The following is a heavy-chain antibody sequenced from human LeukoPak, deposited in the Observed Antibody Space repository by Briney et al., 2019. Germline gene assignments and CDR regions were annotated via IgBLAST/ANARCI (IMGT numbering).Heavy chain of an antibody. D-gene: IGHD3-22*01. CDR1: GFTFSSYS. CDR2: ISSSSSYI. J-gene: IGHJ4*02. Sequence: GGSLRLSCAASGFTFSSYSMNWVRQAPGKGLEWVSSISSSSSYIYYADSLKGRFTISRDNAKNSLYLQMNSLRAEDTALYYCAKDSSGYYYELDYWGQGTLVTVSS. CDR3: AKDSSGYYYELDY. V-gene: IGHV3-21*04.